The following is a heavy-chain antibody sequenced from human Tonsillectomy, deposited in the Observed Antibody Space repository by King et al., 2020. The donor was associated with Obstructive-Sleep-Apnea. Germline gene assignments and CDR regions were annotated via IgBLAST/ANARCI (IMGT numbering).Heavy chain of an antibody. V-gene: IGHV1-69*12. Sequence: QLVQSGAEVKKPGSSVKVSCKASGGTFSSYAISWVRQAPGQGLEWMGGIIPIFGTANYAQKFQGRVTVTADESTSTAYMELSSLRTEDTAVDYCARDYGNYDILTGPPGYYGMDVWGQGTTVTVSS. CDR2: IIPIFGTA. J-gene: IGHJ6*02. CDR1: GGTFSSYA. D-gene: IGHD3-9*01. CDR3: ARDYGNYDILTGPPGYYGMDV.